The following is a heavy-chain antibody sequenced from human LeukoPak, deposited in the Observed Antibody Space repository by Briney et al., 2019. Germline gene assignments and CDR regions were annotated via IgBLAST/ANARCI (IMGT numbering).Heavy chain of an antibody. CDR3: ARDIVVVPAAMDIDY. CDR1: GYTFTSYG. Sequence: ASVKVSCKASGYTFTSYGISWVRQAPGQGLEWMGWISAYNGNTNYAQKLQGRVTMTTDTSPSTAYMELRSLRSDDTAVYYCARDIVVVPAAMDIDYWGQGTLVTVSS. D-gene: IGHD2-2*01. CDR2: ISAYNGNT. J-gene: IGHJ4*02. V-gene: IGHV1-18*01.